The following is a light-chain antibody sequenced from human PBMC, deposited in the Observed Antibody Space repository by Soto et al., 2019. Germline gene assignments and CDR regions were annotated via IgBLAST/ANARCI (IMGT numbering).Light chain of an antibody. CDR1: QSVSNN. CDR2: GSF. V-gene: IGKV3-15*01. J-gene: IGKJ1*01. CDR3: QQYNNWPPWT. Sequence: EIVMTQSPATLSVSPGERATLSCRASQSVSNNYLAWYQQKPGQAPRLLIYGSFTRATGIPARFSGSGSGTEFTLSISSLQSEDFAVYYCQQYNNWPPWTFGQGTKVDIK.